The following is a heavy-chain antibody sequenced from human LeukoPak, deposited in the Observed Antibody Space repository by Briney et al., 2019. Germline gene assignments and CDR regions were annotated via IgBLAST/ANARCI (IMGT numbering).Heavy chain of an antibody. Sequence: SETLSLTCTVSGVSINIRLSDWGWLRQPPGKGVEWIGSIYHTGSTYYNPSITSRVTISLDASNKQFSLRLSSVTAADTAVYFCAQESRHGYNYLEKWGQGIVVSVSA. CDR1: GVSINIRLSD. D-gene: IGHD5-24*01. V-gene: IGHV4-39*02. CDR2: IYHTGST. CDR3: AQESRHGYNYLEK. J-gene: IGHJ4*02.